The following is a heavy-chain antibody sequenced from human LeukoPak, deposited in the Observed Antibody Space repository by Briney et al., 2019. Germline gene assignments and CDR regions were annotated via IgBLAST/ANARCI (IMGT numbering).Heavy chain of an antibody. CDR1: GYSLSSGYY. CDR3: AREGDDSSGYYINDAFDI. Sequence: PSETLSLTCTVSGYSLSSGYYWGWIRQPPGKGLEWIGSNYHSGSTYYNPSLKSRVTISVDTSKNHFSRKLSSVTAAETAVYYCAREGDDSSGYYINDAFDIWGQGTMVTVSS. J-gene: IGHJ3*02. CDR2: NYHSGST. V-gene: IGHV4-38-2*02. D-gene: IGHD3-22*01.